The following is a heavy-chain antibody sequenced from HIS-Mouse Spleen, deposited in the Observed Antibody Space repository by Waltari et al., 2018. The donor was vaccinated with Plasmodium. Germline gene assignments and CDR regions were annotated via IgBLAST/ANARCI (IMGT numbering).Heavy chain of an antibody. CDR3: ARVLGYKAAAGTFVEYFQH. CDR1: GYTFTGYY. J-gene: IGHJ1*01. D-gene: IGHD6-13*01. Sequence: QVQLVQSGAEVKKPGASVKVSCKASGYTFTGYYMHWVRQAPGQGLEWMGWINTKSGDTSSSTAYMELSRLRSDDTAVYYCARVLGYKAAAGTFVEYFQHWGQGTLVTVSS. V-gene: IGHV1-2*02. CDR2: INTKS.